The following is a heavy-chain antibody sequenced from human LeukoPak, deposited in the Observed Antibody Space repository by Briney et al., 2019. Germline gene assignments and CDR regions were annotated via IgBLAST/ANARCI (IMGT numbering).Heavy chain of an antibody. J-gene: IGHJ5*02. Sequence: SETLSLTCAVYGGSFSGYYWSWIRQPPGKGLEWIGEINHSGSTNYNPSLKSRVTISVDTSKNQFSLKLSSVTAADTAVYYCARDLYSNYGNWFDPWGQGTLVTVSS. D-gene: IGHD4-11*01. CDR1: GGSFSGYY. CDR2: INHSGST. CDR3: ARDLYSNYGNWFDP. V-gene: IGHV4-34*01.